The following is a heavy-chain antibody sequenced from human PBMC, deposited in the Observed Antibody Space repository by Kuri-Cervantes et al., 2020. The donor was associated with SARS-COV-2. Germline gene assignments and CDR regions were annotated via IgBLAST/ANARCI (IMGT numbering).Heavy chain of an antibody. V-gene: IGHV4-39*01. J-gene: IGHJ6*03. CDR3: ARGLEGYCSSTSCLRRGGNYYYCTDV. D-gene: IGHD2-2*01. Sequence: SETLSLTCTVSGGSISSSSYYWGWIRQPPGKGLEWIGSIYYSGSTYYNPSLKSRVTISVDTSKNQFSLKLSSVTAADTAVYYCARGLEGYCSSTSCLRRGGNYYYCTDVWGKGTTVTVSS. CDR1: GGSISSSSYY. CDR2: IYYSGST.